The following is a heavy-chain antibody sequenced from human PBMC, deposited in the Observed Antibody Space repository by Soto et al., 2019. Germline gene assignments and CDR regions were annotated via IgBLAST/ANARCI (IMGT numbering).Heavy chain of an antibody. V-gene: IGHV4-30-4*02. CDR3: AGGGARCSGYFDS. CDR1: GGPISGDYY. J-gene: IGHJ4*02. Sequence: SETLSLTCSVSGGPISGDYYWSWIRQSPDKGLEWLGYTYHSGSSYSNPALQSRLSMSLDTSKKQFSRQLRSVTAADTAVYYCAGGGARCSGYFDSWGQG. CDR2: TYHSGSS. D-gene: IGHD2-8*01.